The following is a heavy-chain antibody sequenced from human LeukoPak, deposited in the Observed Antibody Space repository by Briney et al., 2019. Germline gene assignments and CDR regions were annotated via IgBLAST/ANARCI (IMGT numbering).Heavy chain of an antibody. CDR2: INPSDGST. Sequence: ASLKVSCKASGYTFTSYCMHWVRQAPGQGLEWVGIINPSDGSTTYAHKFQGRVTIARDTSTSTLYMQLRSLGSEATAVYYCARLWGGLVPADESEYWGQGDPVTVS. CDR1: GYTFTSYC. J-gene: IGHJ4*02. V-gene: IGHV1-46*01. CDR3: ARLWGGLVPADESEY. D-gene: IGHD2-2*01.